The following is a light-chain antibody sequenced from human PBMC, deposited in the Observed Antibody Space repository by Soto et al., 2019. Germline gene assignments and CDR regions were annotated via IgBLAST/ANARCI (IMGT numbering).Light chain of an antibody. J-gene: IGKJ4*01. CDR1: QSVGRNY. Sequence: EIVLTQSPGTLSVSPGERATLSCRASQSVGRNYLAWYQQKPGQAPGLLIDEASSRATGIPDRFSGSGSGTDFTLTISRLEPEDFAVYYCQQYASSPLTFGGGTKVETK. V-gene: IGKV3-20*01. CDR3: QQYASSPLT. CDR2: EAS.